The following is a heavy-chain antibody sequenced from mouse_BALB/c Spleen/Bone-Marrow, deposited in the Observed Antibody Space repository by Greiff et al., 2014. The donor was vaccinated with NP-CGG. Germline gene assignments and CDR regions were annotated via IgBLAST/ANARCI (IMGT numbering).Heavy chain of an antibody. Sequence: VQLQQPGAELVRPGALVKLSCKASGFNIKDYYMHWVKQRPEQGLEWIGWIDPENGNTIYDPKFQGKARITADTSSNAAYLQLSSLTSEDTAVHYCARGNYGSSYGMDYWGQGTSVTASS. CDR1: GFNIKDYY. CDR3: ARGNYGSSYGMDY. D-gene: IGHD1-1*01. V-gene: IGHV14-1*02. J-gene: IGHJ4*01. CDR2: IDPENGNT.